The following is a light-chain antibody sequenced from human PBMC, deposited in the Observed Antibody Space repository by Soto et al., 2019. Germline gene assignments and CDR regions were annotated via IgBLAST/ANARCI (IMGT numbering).Light chain of an antibody. CDR3: QQYDTNSRT. J-gene: IGKJ1*01. CDR1: QSVTSY. CDR2: DAS. Sequence: RVNTESPTTLSVTPGERATLSCRASQSVTSYLAWYQQKPGQAPRLLISDASNRATGIPARFSGSGSGTEFTLTISSLQPDDFATYYCQQYDTNSRTFGQGAKV. V-gene: IGKV3D-15*01.